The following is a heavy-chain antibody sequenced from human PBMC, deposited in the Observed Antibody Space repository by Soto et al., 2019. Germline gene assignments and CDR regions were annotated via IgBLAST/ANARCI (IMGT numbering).Heavy chain of an antibody. D-gene: IGHD1-26*01. V-gene: IGHV6-1*01. CDR1: GDSVSSNSAA. Sequence: PSQTLSLTCAISGDSVSSNSAAWNWIRQSPSRGLEWLGRTYYRSKWYNDYAVSVKSRITINPDTSKNQFSLKLSSVTAADTAVYYCARVGWELRHFDYWGQGTLVTVSS. J-gene: IGHJ4*02. CDR3: ARVGWELRHFDY. CDR2: TYYRSKWYN.